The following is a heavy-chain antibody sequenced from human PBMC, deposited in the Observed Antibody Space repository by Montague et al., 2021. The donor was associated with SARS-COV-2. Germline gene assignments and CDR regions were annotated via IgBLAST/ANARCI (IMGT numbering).Heavy chain of an antibody. V-gene: IGHV4-59*01. CDR2: IYYTGST. J-gene: IGHJ4*02. D-gene: IGHD1-1*01. CDR3: AWAPNTCFIANCVNYFDF. CDR1: GGSISSYY. Sequence: SETLSLTCTVSGGSISSYYWSWIRKPQGKGLEWIGYIYYTGSTKYNPYLKRRVTMSLDRPTNRFSLRLNSVTAAATAMYACAWAPNTCFIANCVNYFDFWGLGAQVTVSS.